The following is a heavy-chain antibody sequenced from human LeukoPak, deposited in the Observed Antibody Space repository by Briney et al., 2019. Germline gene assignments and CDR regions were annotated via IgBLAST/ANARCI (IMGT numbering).Heavy chain of an antibody. V-gene: IGHV4-39*01. CDR1: GGSISSSSHS. Sequence: SETLSLTCTVSGGSISSSSHSWGWIRQPPGKGLEWTGSVYYTGRTYYNPSLKSRVTISVDTSKNQFSLKLSSVTAADTAVYYCAQSLGSSNWIGNWFDPWGQGTLVTVSS. CDR3: AQSLGSSNWIGNWFDP. J-gene: IGHJ5*02. D-gene: IGHD6-13*01. CDR2: VYYTGRT.